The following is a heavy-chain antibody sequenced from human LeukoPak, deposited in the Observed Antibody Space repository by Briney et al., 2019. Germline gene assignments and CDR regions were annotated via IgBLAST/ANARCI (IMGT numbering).Heavy chain of an antibody. CDR1: GGSFSGYY. Sequence: SETLSLTCAVYGGSFSGYYWSWIRQPPGKGLEWIGEINHSGSTNYNPSLKSRVTISVDTSKNQFSLKLSSVTAADTAVYYCARGKRRPFDYWGQGTLVTVSS. J-gene: IGHJ4*02. D-gene: IGHD1-1*01. CDR2: INHSGST. CDR3: ARGKRRPFDY. V-gene: IGHV4-34*01.